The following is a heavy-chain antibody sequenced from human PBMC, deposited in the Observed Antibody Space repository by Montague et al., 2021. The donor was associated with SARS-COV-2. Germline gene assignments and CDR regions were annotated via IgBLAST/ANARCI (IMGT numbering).Heavy chain of an antibody. V-gene: IGHV3-43*02. D-gene: IGHD3-16*02. CDR1: GFTFHNNA. CDR3: AKDISTDDNTWETYHYTGAKLTSNWFDP. J-gene: IGHJ5*02. Sequence: SLRLSCAASGFTFHNNAMYWVRQPPGKGLEWVSLISGDGNVTYYADSVKGRFTVSRDNRRNSLYLQMNSLRTEDTAFYYCAKDISTDDNTWETYHYTGAKLTSNWFDPWGQGTLVTVSS. CDR2: ISGDGNVT.